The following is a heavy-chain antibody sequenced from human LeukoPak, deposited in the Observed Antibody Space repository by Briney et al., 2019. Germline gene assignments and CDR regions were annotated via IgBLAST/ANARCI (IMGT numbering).Heavy chain of an antibody. CDR1: GFTFDDHG. V-gene: IGHV3-20*04. Sequence: PGGALRLSCADSGFTFDDHGMSGVRQVPGKGLEWVSGINWNGGSTGYADSVKGRFTISRDNAKNSLYLQMNSLRAEDTALYYCAAGDRNGWYFDYWGQGTLVTVSS. CDR2: INWNGGST. J-gene: IGHJ4*02. D-gene: IGHD6-19*01. CDR3: AAGDRNGWYFDY.